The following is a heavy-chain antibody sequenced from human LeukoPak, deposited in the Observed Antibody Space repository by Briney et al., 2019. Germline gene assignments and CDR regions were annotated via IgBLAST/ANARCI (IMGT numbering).Heavy chain of an antibody. J-gene: IGHJ4*02. Sequence: SVTVSCKASGGTFSSYAISWVRQAPGQGLEWMGRIIPILGIANYAQKFQGRVTITADKSTSTAYMELSSLRSEDTAVYYCARVDDYVNYWGQGTLVTVSS. D-gene: IGHD4-17*01. CDR2: IIPILGIA. V-gene: IGHV1-69*04. CDR3: ARVDDYVNY. CDR1: GGTFSSYA.